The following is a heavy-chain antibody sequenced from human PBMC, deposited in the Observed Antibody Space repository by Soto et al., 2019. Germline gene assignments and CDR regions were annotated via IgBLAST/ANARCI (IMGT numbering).Heavy chain of an antibody. CDR3: ARSIAVAGPEYWYFDL. Sequence: PGGSLRLSCAASGFTFSSYDMHWVRQATGKGLEWVSAIGTAGDTYYPGSVKGRFTISRENAKNPLYLQMNSLRAGDTAVYYCARSIAVAGPEYWYFDLWGRGTLVTVSS. D-gene: IGHD6-19*01. CDR1: GFTFSSYD. J-gene: IGHJ2*01. CDR2: IGTAGDT. V-gene: IGHV3-13*01.